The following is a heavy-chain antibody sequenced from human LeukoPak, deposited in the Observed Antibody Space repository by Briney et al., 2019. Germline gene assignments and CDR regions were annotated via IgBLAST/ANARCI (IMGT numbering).Heavy chain of an antibody. V-gene: IGHV5-51*01. J-gene: IGHJ4*02. CDR3: ARPHNPRAYGGKPFDY. CDR2: IYPGDSDT. Sequence: GESLKISCKGSGYSFTSYWIGWVRQMPGKGLEWMGIIYPGDSDTRYSPSFQGQVTISADKSISTAYLQWSSLKASDTAMYYCARPHNPRAYGGKPFDYWGQGTLVTVSS. D-gene: IGHD4-23*01. CDR1: GYSFTSYW.